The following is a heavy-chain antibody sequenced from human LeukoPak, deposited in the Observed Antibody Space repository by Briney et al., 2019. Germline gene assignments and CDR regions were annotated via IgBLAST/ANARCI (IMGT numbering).Heavy chain of an antibody. CDR1: GGTFSSYA. V-gene: IGHV1-69*05. D-gene: IGHD2-2*01. Sequence: SVKVSCKASGGTFSSYAISWVRQAPGQGLEWMGGIIPIFGTANYAQKFQGRVTITTDESTSTAYMELSSLRSEDTAVYYCAREWVSGIVVVPAATTGWFDPWGQGTLVTVSS. CDR3: AREWVSGIVVVPAATTGWFDP. CDR2: IIPIFGTA. J-gene: IGHJ5*02.